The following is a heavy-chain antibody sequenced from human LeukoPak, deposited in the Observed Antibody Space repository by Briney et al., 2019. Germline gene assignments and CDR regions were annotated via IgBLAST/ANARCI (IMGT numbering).Heavy chain of an antibody. J-gene: IGHJ4*02. CDR2: ISGSGGSI. V-gene: IGHV3-23*01. CDR3: AKGNLNVVVTAMGY. CDR1: GFTFSSYA. D-gene: IGHD2-21*02. Sequence: GGSLRLSCAASGFTFSSYAMSWVRQAPGKGLEWVSAISGSGGSIYYADSVKGRFTISRDNSKNTLYLQMNSLRAEDTAVYYCAKGNLNVVVTAMGYWGQGTLVTVSS.